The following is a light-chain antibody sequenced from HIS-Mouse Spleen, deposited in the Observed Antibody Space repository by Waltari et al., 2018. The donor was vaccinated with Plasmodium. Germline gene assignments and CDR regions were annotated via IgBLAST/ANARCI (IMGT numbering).Light chain of an antibody. CDR3: QQYYSYPLT. V-gene: IGKV1-8*01. J-gene: IGKJ4*01. CDR1: QGISSY. CDR2: AAS. Sequence: AIRMTQSPSSFSASTGDRVTITCRANQGISSYLAWYPQKPGKAPKLLIYAASTLQSGVPSRFSGSGSGTDFTLTISCLQSEDFATYYCQQYYSYPLTFGGGTKVEIK.